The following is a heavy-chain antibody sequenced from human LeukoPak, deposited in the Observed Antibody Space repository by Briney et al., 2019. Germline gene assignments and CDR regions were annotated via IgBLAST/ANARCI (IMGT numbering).Heavy chain of an antibody. D-gene: IGHD3-22*01. Sequence: GGSLRLSCAASGFTFSSYAMSWVRQAPGKGLKWVSFITPNADRTSYADSVEGRFTISRDNPRNTLYMQMNSLRDEDTAVYYCAIMHGYYDGSGYWVQWGQGTLVTVSS. CDR3: AIMHGYYDGSGYWVQ. V-gene: IGHV3-23*01. CDR2: ITPNADRT. CDR1: GFTFSSYA. J-gene: IGHJ1*01.